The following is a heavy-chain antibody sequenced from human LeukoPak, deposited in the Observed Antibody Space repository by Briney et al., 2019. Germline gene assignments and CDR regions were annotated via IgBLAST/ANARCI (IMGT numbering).Heavy chain of an antibody. CDR2: ISWNSGSI. Sequence: GGSLRLSCAASGFTFDDYAMHWVRQAPGKGLEWVSGISWNSGSIGYADSVKGRFTISRDNAKNSLYLQMNSLRAEDTALYYCAKSVVAGDAAGMDVWGQGTTVTVSS. CDR3: AKSVVAGDAAGMDV. V-gene: IGHV3-9*01. J-gene: IGHJ6*02. D-gene: IGHD6-19*01. CDR1: GFTFDDYA.